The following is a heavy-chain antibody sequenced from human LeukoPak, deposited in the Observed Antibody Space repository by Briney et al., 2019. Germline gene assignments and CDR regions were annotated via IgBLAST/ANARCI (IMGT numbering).Heavy chain of an antibody. CDR3: ARGPVDTAMGYYFDY. CDR1: GYTFTGYY. Sequence: ASVKVSCKASGYTFTGYYMHWVRQAPGQGLEWMGWINPNSGGTNYAQKFQGRVTMTRDTSISTAYMELSRLRPDDTAVYYCARGPVDTAMGYYFDYWGQGTLVTVSS. D-gene: IGHD5-18*01. V-gene: IGHV1-2*02. CDR2: INPNSGGT. J-gene: IGHJ4*02.